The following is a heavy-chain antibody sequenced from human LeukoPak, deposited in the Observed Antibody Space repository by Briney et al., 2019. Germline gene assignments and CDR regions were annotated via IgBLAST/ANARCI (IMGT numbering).Heavy chain of an antibody. D-gene: IGHD3-3*01. Sequence: PSETLSLTCTVSGGSISSGGHYWSWIRQPAGKGLEYLGRISSTGSTNYNPSLKSRVTMSVDTSKNQFSLKLSSVTAADTAVYYCARVLRFLDYYYMDVWGKGTTVTVS. CDR2: ISSTGST. CDR1: GGSISSGGHY. J-gene: IGHJ6*03. CDR3: ARVLRFLDYYYMDV. V-gene: IGHV4-61*02.